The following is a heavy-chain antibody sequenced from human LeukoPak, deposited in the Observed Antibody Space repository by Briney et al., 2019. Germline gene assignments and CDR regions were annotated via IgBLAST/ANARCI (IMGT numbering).Heavy chain of an antibody. D-gene: IGHD3-22*01. J-gene: IGHJ4*02. V-gene: IGHV3-21*01. CDR3: AISEGRSGYYLEVDY. Sequence: GGSLRLSCAASGFTFSSYSMNWVRQAPGKGLEWVSSISSSSDYIYYADSVKGRFTISRDNAKNSQYLQMNSLRAEDTAVYYCAISEGRSGYYLEVDYWGQGTLVTVSS. CDR2: ISSSSDYI. CDR1: GFTFSSYS.